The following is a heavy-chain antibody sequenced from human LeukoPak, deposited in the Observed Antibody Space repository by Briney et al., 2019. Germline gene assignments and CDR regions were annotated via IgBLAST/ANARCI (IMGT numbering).Heavy chain of an antibody. CDR1: GGSISSSSYY. D-gene: IGHD6-13*01. J-gene: IGHJ5*02. Sequence: NTSETLSLTCTVSGGSISSSSYYWAWIRQPPGKGLEWIGNIDNIGSTYYNPSLQSRVTISVDKSKDQLSLKLNSVTAADTAMYYCARPPGIAAAWFDPWGQGTLVTVSS. V-gene: IGHV4-39*01. CDR2: IDNIGST. CDR3: ARPPGIAAAWFDP.